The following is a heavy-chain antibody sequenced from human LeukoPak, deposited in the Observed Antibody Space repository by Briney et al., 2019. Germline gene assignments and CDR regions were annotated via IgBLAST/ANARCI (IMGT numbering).Heavy chain of an antibody. CDR3: AGDIQLRHRWFDP. V-gene: IGHV4-61*02. D-gene: IGHD5-18*01. J-gene: IGHJ5*02. CDR2: IYTSGST. CDR1: GGSISSGSYY. Sequence: PSQTLSLTCTVSGGSISSGSYYWSWIRQPAGKGLEWIGRIYTSGSTNYNPSLKSRVTISVDTSKNQFSLKLSSVTAADTAVYYCAGDIQLRHRWFDPWGQGTLVTVSS.